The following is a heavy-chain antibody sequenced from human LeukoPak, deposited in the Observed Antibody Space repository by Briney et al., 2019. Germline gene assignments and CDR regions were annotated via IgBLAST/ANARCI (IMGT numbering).Heavy chain of an antibody. V-gene: IGHV3-21*01. CDR2: ISGSSDYI. Sequence: GGSLRLSCAASGFTFSTYTMNWVRQAPGKGLEWVSSISGSSDYIFYADSVKGRFTIPRDNAKNSLYLQMNSLRAEDTAVYYCAGVVRYDSSDPSLDYWGQGTLVTVSS. J-gene: IGHJ4*02. CDR1: GFTFSTYT. D-gene: IGHD3-22*01. CDR3: AGVVRYDSSDPSLDY.